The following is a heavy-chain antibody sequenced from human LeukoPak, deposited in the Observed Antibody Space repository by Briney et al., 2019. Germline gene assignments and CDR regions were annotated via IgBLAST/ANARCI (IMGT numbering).Heavy chain of an antibody. Sequence: GGSLRLSCAASGFSLRNKAMTWVRQAPAKGLKWVAAISTSGGSTSYADSVKGRFTISRDVSKSTLSLQMHSLRVEDTATYYCAKDAGAPGTSDWYFDLWGRGTLVTVSS. CDR1: GFSLRNKA. D-gene: IGHD3-10*01. CDR3: AKDAGAPGTSDWYFDL. J-gene: IGHJ2*01. V-gene: IGHV3-23*01. CDR2: ISTSGGST.